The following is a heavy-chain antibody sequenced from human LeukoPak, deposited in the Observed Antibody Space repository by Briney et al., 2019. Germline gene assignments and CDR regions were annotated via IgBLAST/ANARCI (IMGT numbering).Heavy chain of an antibody. CDR3: AKQLGYCSDGSCYFPY. CDR2: ISNNGGYT. CDR1: GFTFSSSA. V-gene: IGHV3-23*01. D-gene: IGHD2-15*01. Sequence: GGSLRLSCAASGFTFSSSAMSWVRQAPGKGLEWVSAISNNGGYTYYADSVQGRFTISRDNSKSTLCLQMNSLRAEDTTVYYCAKQLGYCSDGSCYFPYWGQGTLVTVSS. J-gene: IGHJ4*03.